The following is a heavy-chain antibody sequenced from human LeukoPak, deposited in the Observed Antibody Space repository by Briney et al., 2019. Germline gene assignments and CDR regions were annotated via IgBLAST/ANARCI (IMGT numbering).Heavy chain of an antibody. D-gene: IGHD6-13*01. Sequence: PGRSLRLSCAASGFTFSSYAMHWVRQAPGKGLEWVAFIWYDGSNKDYADSVKGRFTISRDNSKNTLYLQMNSLRAEDTAVYYCARAVYSSTPFDYWGQGTLVTVSS. CDR2: IWYDGSNK. CDR3: ARAVYSSTPFDY. CDR1: GFTFSSYA. V-gene: IGHV3-33*08. J-gene: IGHJ4*02.